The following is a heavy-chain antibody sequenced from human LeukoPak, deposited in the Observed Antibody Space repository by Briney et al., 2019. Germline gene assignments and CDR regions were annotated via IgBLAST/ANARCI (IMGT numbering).Heavy chain of an antibody. J-gene: IGHJ4*02. Sequence: SVKVSCKASGGTFSSYAISWVRQAPEQGLEWMGGIIPIFGTANYAQKFQGRVTITADESTSTAYMELSSLRSEDTAVYYCARATDTAMVQFDYWGRGTLVTVSS. D-gene: IGHD5-18*01. CDR2: IIPIFGTA. CDR3: ARATDTAMVQFDY. CDR1: GGTFSSYA. V-gene: IGHV1-69*01.